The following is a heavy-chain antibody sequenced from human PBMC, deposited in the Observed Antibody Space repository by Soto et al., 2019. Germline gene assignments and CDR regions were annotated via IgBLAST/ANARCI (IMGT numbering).Heavy chain of an antibody. D-gene: IGHD5-12*01. V-gene: IGHV3-66*01. CDR2: IYSVGNT. CDR1: GFSVSDTY. Sequence: PGGSLRLSCAASGFSVSDTYMIWFRQAPGVGLEWVSIIYSVGNTNYADSVKDRFTVSRDRSKNTVYLQMNSLRVDDTAVYYCMTGYGYWGLGTLVTVSS. J-gene: IGHJ4*01. CDR3: MTGYGY.